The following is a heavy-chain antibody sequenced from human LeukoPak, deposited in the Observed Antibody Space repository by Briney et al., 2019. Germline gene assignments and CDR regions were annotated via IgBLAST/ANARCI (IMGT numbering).Heavy chain of an antibody. D-gene: IGHD1-26*01. J-gene: IGHJ4*02. V-gene: IGHV3-23*01. CDR1: GFTFSSYA. Sequence: QPGGSLRLFCAASGFTFSSYAMSWVRQAPGKGLEWVSAISGSGGSTYYADSVKGRFTISRDNSKNTLYLQMNSLRAEDTAVYYCAKGGRYRVGATYGWGQGTLVTVSS. CDR3: AKGGRYRVGATYG. CDR2: ISGSGGST.